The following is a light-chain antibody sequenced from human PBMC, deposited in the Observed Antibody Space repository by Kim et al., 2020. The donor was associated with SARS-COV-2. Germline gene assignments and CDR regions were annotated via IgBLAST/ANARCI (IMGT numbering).Light chain of an antibody. J-gene: IGKJ4*01. V-gene: IGKV1-12*01. CDR3: QQASSFPLT. CDR1: QGIGNW. Sequence: ASGGDRVTITCRASQGIGNWLAWYQQKPGEAPKVLIYAASSLQSGVPSRFTGSGSGTDFTLTISSLQPEDFATYYCQQASSFPLTFGGGTKVDIK. CDR2: AAS.